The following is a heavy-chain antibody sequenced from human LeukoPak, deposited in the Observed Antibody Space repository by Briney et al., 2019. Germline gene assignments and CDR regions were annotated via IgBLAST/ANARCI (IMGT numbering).Heavy chain of an antibody. J-gene: IGHJ4*02. CDR2: FNPNMVGT. V-gene: IGHV1-2*06. CDR1: GGTFCSYT. CDR3: AILAVAGVFDY. Sequence: ASVKVSCKASGGTFCSYTISWVRQAPGHGLEWMGRFNPNMVGTNSAQKFQGRVTMTRDTSISTAYMELSRVRSDDTAVYSCAILAVAGVFDYWGQGTLVTVSS. D-gene: IGHD6-19*01.